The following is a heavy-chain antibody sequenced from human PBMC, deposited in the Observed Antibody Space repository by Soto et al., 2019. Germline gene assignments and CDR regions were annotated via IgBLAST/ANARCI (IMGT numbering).Heavy chain of an antibody. D-gene: IGHD5-12*01. J-gene: IGHJ4*02. V-gene: IGHV3-23*01. Sequence: EVQLLESGGGGVQPGGSLRLSCAAAGFILSDYAMTWVRQTPGKGLEWVSAITSSGSSTYFADSLKGRITISRDNSKNTLSLQMDGLRVEDTAIYYCANGVEGYVVSSFDSWGQGALVTVSS. CDR2: ITSSGSST. CDR3: ANGVEGYVVSSFDS. CDR1: GFILSDYA.